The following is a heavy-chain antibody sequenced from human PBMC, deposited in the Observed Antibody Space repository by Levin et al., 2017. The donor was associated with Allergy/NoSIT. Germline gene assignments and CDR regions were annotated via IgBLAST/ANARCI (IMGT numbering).Heavy chain of an antibody. J-gene: IGHJ3*02. CDR1: GYTLTELS. D-gene: IGHD2-8*01. CDR2: FDPEDGER. CDR3: ATPNCTNAVCPFDAFDI. Sequence: GESLKISCKVSGYTLTELSMHWVRQAPGKGLEWMGGFDPEDGERIYTQKFQGRFTMTVDTSTDTAYMELSSLRFEDTAVYYCATPNCTNAVCPFDAFDIWGQGTMVIVS. V-gene: IGHV1-24*01.